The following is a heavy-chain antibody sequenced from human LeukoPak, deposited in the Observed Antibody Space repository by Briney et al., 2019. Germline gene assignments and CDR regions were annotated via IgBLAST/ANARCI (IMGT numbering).Heavy chain of an antibody. CDR3: ARERLEWELLWSFDY. D-gene: IGHD1-26*01. V-gene: IGHV1-2*02. CDR2: INPNSGGT. J-gene: IGHJ4*02. CDR1: GYTFTVYY. Sequence: ASVKVSCKASGYTFTVYYMHWVRQAPGQGLEWMGWINPNSGGTNYAQKFQGRVTMTRDTSISTAYMELSRLRSDDTAVYYCARERLEWELLWSFDYWGQGTLVTVSS.